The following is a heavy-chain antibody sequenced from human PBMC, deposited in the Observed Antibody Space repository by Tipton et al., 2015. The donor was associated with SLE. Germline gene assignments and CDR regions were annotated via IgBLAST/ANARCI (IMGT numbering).Heavy chain of an antibody. CDR2: ISYDGSNK. V-gene: IGHV3-30*04. J-gene: IGHJ4*02. CDR3: ARDPYSSGGGY. D-gene: IGHD6-25*01. Sequence: SLRLSCAASGFTFSSYAMHWVRQAPGKGLEWVAVISYDGSNKYYADSVKGRFTISRDNSKNTLYLQMNSLRAEDTAVYYCARDPYSSGGGYWGQGTLVTVSS. CDR1: GFTFSSYA.